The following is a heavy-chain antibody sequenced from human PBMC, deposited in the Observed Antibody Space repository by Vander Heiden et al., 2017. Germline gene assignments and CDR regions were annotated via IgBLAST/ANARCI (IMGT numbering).Heavy chain of an antibody. Sequence: QVQLVQSGAEVKKPGASVKVTCQASGYTLTGSYMHWVRPAPGQGLEWMGRINPNSGDTNYAQKFQGRVTMTRDTSISTAYMELSRLRSDDTAVYYCARDLPSYDSSGYYYVHAFDIWGQGTMVTVSS. V-gene: IGHV1-2*06. CDR3: ARDLPSYDSSGYYYVHAFDI. CDR1: GYTLTGSY. J-gene: IGHJ3*02. CDR2: INPNSGDT. D-gene: IGHD3-22*01.